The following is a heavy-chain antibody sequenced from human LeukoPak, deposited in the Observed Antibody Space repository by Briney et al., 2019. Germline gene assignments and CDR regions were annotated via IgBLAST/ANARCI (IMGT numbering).Heavy chain of an antibody. CDR3: VRDSGSGVDY. CDR2: IHAGGTGT. Sequence: GSLTLSCPPSGFTFSPYWMLWFRQVPGKGLEFVSRIHAGGTGTIYADSVRGRFTMSRDNGQSTLYLQMNSLRADDTAVYYCVRDSGSGVDYWGQGTLVTVSS. V-gene: IGHV3-74*01. J-gene: IGHJ4*02. D-gene: IGHD3-10*01. CDR1: GFTFSPYW.